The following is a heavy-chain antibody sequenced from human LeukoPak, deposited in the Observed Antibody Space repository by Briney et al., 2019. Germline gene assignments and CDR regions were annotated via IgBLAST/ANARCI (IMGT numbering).Heavy chain of an antibody. Sequence: ASVKVSCXASGYTFTSYYMHWVRQAPGQGLEWMGIINPSGGSTSYAQKFQGRVTMTRDTSTSTVYMELSSLRSEDTAVYYCARDPSPDSSGYYPDDYWSQGTLVTVSS. D-gene: IGHD3-22*01. CDR1: GYTFTSYY. CDR2: INPSGGST. V-gene: IGHV1-46*01. J-gene: IGHJ4*02. CDR3: ARDPSPDSSGYYPDDY.